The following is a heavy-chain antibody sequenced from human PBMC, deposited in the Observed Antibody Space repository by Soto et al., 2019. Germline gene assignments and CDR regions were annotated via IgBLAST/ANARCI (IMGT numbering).Heavy chain of an antibody. Sequence: VQLLESGGGLVQPGGSLRLSCAASGFTFSSYAMSWVRQAPGKGLEWVSAISGSGGSTYYADSVKGRFTISRDNSKNTLYLQMNSRRAEDTAVYYCATDRRDSGSIAVAGTGSYWGQGTLVTVSS. D-gene: IGHD6-19*01. CDR1: GFTFSSYA. CDR3: ATDRRDSGSIAVAGTGSY. J-gene: IGHJ4*02. CDR2: ISGSGGST. V-gene: IGHV3-23*01.